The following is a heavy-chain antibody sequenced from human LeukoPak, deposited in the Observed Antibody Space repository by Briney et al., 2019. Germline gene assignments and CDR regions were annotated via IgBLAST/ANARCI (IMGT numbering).Heavy chain of an antibody. J-gene: IGHJ4*02. D-gene: IGHD3-10*01. CDR3: ARDLAFMVRGVSLDY. CDR2: ISYDGSNK. V-gene: IGHV3-30-3*01. Sequence: GRSLRLSCAASGFTFSSYAMHWVRQAPGKGLEWVAVISYDGSNKYYADSVKGRFTTSRDNSKNTLYLQMNSLRAEDTAVYYCARDLAFMVRGVSLDYWGQGTLVTVSS. CDR1: GFTFSSYA.